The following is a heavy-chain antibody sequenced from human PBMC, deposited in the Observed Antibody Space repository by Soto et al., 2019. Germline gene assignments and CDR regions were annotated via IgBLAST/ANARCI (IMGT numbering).Heavy chain of an antibody. V-gene: IGHV3-7*01. J-gene: IGHJ4*02. CDR3: ATEVWVYYDFWSGYSDY. CDR1: GFTFRSYW. Sequence: EVQLVESGGGLVQPGGSLRLSCAASGFTFRSYWMSWVRQAPGKGLEWVANIKEDGSDMYYVDSVKGRFTISRDNAKNSLYLQMNSLRAEDTAVYYCATEVWVYYDFWSGYSDYWGQGTLVTVSS. D-gene: IGHD3-3*01. CDR2: IKEDGSDM.